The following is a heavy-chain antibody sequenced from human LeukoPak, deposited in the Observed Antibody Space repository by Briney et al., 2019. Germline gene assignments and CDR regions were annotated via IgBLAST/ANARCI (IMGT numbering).Heavy chain of an antibody. Sequence: SETLSLTCTVSGGSISNYFWSWTRQPPGKGLEWIGYIYASGTYASGSTNYNPSLKSRVTISVDTSKSQFSLKLSSVTAADTAVYYCARRQTFFDYWGQGTLVTVSS. CDR2: IYASGTYASGST. V-gene: IGHV4-4*09. CDR3: ARRQTFFDY. J-gene: IGHJ4*02. CDR1: GGSISNYF.